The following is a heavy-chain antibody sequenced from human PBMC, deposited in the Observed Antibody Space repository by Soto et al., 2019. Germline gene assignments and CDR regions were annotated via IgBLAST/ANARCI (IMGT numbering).Heavy chain of an antibody. Sequence: PSETLSLTCTVSGGSVSSGSYYWSWIRQPPGKGLEWIGYIYYSGSTNYNPSLKSRVTISVDTSKNQFSLKLSSVTAADTAVYYCASTRPLGCGACYGYYYGMDVWGQGTTVTVSS. V-gene: IGHV4-61*01. CDR1: GGSVSSGSYY. CDR3: ASTRPLGCGACYGYYYGMDV. CDR2: IYYSGST. J-gene: IGHJ6*02. D-gene: IGHD2-21*02.